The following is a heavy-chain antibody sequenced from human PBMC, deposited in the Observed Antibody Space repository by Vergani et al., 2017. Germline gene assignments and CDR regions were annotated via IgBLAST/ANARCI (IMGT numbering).Heavy chain of an antibody. J-gene: IGHJ4*02. CDR2: NYWNDDK. D-gene: IGHD4-17*01. Sequence: QITLKESGPTLVKTTQTLTLTCTFSGFSLTTSGVGVGWIRPPPGKALEWLALNYWNDDKQYSPSLRNRLTITKDTSKNRVVLTMTNMDPVDTATYYCARTDYSDHEGFDYGGQGALVTVSS. CDR1: GFSLTTSGVG. CDR3: ARTDYSDHEGFDY. V-gene: IGHV2-5*01.